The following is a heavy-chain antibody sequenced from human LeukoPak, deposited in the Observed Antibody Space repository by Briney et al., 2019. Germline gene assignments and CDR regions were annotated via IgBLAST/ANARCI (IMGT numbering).Heavy chain of an antibody. J-gene: IGHJ4*02. CDR1: GASVSSGSYS. V-gene: IGHV4-61*01. CDR2: MFYRGST. Sequence: PSETLSLTCTVSGASVSSGSYSWNWIRQPPGKGLEWIGYMFYRGSTNYNPSLKSRVTISVDSSKNQFSLNLSSVTAADTAVYYCARFHISTASFDFWGQGTLVTVSS. CDR3: ARFHISTASFDF. D-gene: IGHD3-9*01.